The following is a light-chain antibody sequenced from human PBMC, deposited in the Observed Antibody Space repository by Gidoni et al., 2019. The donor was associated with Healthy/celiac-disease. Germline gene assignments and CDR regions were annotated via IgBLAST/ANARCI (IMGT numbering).Light chain of an antibody. Sequence: EIVLTQSPATLSLSPRERATLSCRASQSVSSYLAWYQQKPGQAPRLLIYDASNRATGIPPRFSGSGSGTDFTLTISSLEPEDFAVYYCQQRSNWPLTFXGXTKVEIK. V-gene: IGKV3-11*01. J-gene: IGKJ4*01. CDR3: QQRSNWPLT. CDR2: DAS. CDR1: QSVSSY.